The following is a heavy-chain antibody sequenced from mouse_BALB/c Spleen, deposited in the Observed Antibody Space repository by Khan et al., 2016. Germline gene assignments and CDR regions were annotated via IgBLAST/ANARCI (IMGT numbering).Heavy chain of an antibody. V-gene: IGHV3-2*02. J-gene: IGHJ2*01. CDR2: ISYSGST. CDR3: APYGNYRYFDY. Sequence: EVQLQESGPGLVKPSQSLSLTCTVTGYSITSDYAWNWIRQFPGNKLEWMGYISYSGSTSYTPSLQSRISITRDTSKNPFFLQLNSVTTEDTATYYGAPYGNYRYFDYWGQGTTLTVSS. CDR1: GYSITSDYA. D-gene: IGHD2-1*01.